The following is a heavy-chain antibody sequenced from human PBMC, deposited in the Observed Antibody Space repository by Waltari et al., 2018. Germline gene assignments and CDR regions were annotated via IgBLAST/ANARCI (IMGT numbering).Heavy chain of an antibody. CDR2: IYPGDSDT. Sequence: EVQLVQSGAEVKKPGESLKISCKGSGYSFTSYWTGWVRQMPGKGLEWMGIIYPGDSDTRYSPSFQGQVTISADKSISTAYLQWSSLKASDTAMYYCARHTRITIFGVVTQSGMDVWGQGTTVTVSS. CDR1: GYSFTSYW. CDR3: ARHTRITIFGVVTQSGMDV. D-gene: IGHD3-3*01. V-gene: IGHV5-51*01. J-gene: IGHJ6*02.